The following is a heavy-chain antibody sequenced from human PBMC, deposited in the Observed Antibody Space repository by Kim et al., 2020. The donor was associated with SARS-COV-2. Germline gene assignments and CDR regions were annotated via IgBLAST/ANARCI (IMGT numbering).Heavy chain of an antibody. D-gene: IGHD4-17*01. CDR3: ARDPDYGGYFDY. Sequence: DYAVSVKRRITNNPDTSKNQFSLQLNSVTPEDTAVYYCARDPDYGGYFDYWGQGTLVTVSS. V-gene: IGHV6-1*01. J-gene: IGHJ4*02.